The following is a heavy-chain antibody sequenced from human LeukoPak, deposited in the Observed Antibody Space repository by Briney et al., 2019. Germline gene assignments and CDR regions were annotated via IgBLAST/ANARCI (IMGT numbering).Heavy chain of an antibody. CDR2: IIPILGIA. CDR3: ARTAGILSQYAFDI. CDR1: GGTFSSYA. D-gene: IGHD6-19*01. J-gene: IGHJ3*02. V-gene: IGHV1-69*04. Sequence: ASVKVSCKASGGTFSSYAISWVRQAPGQGLEWMGRIIPILGIANYAQKFQGRVTITADKSTITAYMELSSLRSEDTAVYYCARTAGILSQYAFDIWGQGTMVTVSS.